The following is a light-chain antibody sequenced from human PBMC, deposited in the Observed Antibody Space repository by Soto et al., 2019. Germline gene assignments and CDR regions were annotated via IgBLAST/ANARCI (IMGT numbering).Light chain of an antibody. V-gene: IGKV3-20*01. J-gene: IGKJ3*01. CDR2: GAS. CDR3: QQYGSAPFT. Sequence: EIVLTQSPGTMSVSPGERVTLSCRASQSVSSNFLAWHQQKPGQAPRLLIYGASSRAGGIPDRFRGSGSGTDFTPTIYSLEPEDFAVYYCQQYGSAPFTFGPGTKVDVK. CDR1: QSVSSNF.